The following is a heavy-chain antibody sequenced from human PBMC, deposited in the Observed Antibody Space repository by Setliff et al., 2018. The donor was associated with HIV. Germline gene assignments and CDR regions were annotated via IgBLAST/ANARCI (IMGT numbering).Heavy chain of an antibody. V-gene: IGHV1-69*13. CDR2: IIPLLGTA. Sequence: VASVKVSCKASGGSFRNYAISWVRQAPGQGLEWMGGIIPLLGTANYAQRFQGRVTIIADESTSTAYMELTSLRSEDTAVYYCAREEYDRDFWGQGTKVTVSS. CDR3: AREEYDRDF. D-gene: IGHD3-22*01. CDR1: GGSFRNYA. J-gene: IGHJ3*01.